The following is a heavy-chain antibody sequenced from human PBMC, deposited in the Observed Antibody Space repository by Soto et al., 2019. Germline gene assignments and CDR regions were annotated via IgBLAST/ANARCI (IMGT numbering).Heavy chain of an antibody. CDR3: ARAVRNQLVSDY. CDR1: GGSISSGGYY. V-gene: IGHV4-31*03. CDR2: IYSSGST. J-gene: IGHJ4*02. D-gene: IGHD6-6*01. Sequence: QVQLQESGPGLVKPSQTLSLTCTVSGGSISSGGYYWSWIRQHPGKGLEWIGYIYSSGSTYYNPSLKSRVTISVDTSKNQCSLKLSSVTAADTAVYYCARAVRNQLVSDYWGQGTLVTVSS.